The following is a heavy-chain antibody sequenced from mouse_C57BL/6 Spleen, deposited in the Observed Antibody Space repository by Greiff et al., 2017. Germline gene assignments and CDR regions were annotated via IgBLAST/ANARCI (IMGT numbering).Heavy chain of an antibody. CDR1: GYAFSSYW. CDR2: IYPGDGDT. V-gene: IGHV1-80*01. Sequence: VMLVESGAELVKPGASVKISCKASGYAFSSYWMNWVKQRPGKGLEWIGQIYPGDGDTNYNGKFKGKATLTADKSSSTAYMQLSSLTSEDSAVYFCARDGSSPYAMDYWGQGTSVTVSS. CDR3: ARDGSSPYAMDY. D-gene: IGHD1-1*01. J-gene: IGHJ4*01.